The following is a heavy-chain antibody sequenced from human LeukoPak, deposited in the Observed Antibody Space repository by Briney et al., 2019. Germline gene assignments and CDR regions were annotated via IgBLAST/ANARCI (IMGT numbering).Heavy chain of an antibody. CDR3: ARRCLVGVDCYHFDY. CDR2: ISWDGGST. J-gene: IGHJ4*02. V-gene: IGHV3-43*01. D-gene: IGHD2-21*02. Sequence: HPGGSLRLSCAASGFTFDDYTMHWVRQAPGKGLEWVSLISWDGGSTYYADSVKGRFTISRDNSKNSLYLQMNSLRAEDTAVYYCARRCLVGVDCYHFDYWGQGTLVTVSS. CDR1: GFTFDDYT.